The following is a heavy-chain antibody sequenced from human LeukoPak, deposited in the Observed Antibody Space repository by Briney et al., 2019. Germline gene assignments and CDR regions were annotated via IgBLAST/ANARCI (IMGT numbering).Heavy chain of an antibody. D-gene: IGHD3-9*01. J-gene: IGHJ4*02. CDR3: ARTDILTGYLTFDY. V-gene: IGHV3-48*02. CDR2: ISSSSSTI. Sequence: PGGSLRLSCAASGFTFSSYSMNWVRQAPGKGLEWVSYISSSSSTIYYADSVKGRFTISRDNAKNSLYVQMNSLRDEDTAVYYCARTDILTGYLTFDYWGQGTLVTVSS. CDR1: GFTFSSYS.